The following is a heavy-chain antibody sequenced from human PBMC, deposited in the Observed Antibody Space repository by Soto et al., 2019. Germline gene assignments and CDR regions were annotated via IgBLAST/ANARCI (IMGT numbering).Heavy chain of an antibody. J-gene: IGHJ6*01. CDR1: GYSFTSYP. V-gene: IGHV1-3*04. CDR2: INTSNGHT. Sequence: QAQFVQAGAEVKKLGASVQVSCKASGYSFTSYPVHWVRQAHGQRPEWMGWINTSNGHTKYSENFQGRGIMTRYTSANTVYMDLRSLRSEDMALYYCAREGLAVFGPLQNFFSYAMYVWGQGTSVIVSS. CDR3: AREGLAVFGPLQNFFSYAMYV. D-gene: IGHD2-2*01.